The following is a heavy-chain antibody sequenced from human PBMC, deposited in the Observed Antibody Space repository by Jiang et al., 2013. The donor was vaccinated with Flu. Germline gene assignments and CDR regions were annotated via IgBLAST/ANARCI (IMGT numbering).Heavy chain of an antibody. D-gene: IGHD1-26*01. J-gene: IGHJ6*03. CDR2: IDWDDDK. CDR1: GFSLSTNGMS. CDR3: ARSGSYKVYFYMDL. V-gene: IGHV2-70*04. Sequence: KPTQTLTVTCTLSGFSLSTNGMSVSWLRQSPGKALEWLGRIDWDDDKFYSTSLKARLTISKDTPKSQVVLTLTDVDPDDTATYYCARSGSYKVYFYMDLWGRGTTVTVS.